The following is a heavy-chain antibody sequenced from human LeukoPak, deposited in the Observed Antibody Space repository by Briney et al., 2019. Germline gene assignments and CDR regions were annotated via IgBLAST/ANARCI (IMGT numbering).Heavy chain of an antibody. J-gene: IGHJ4*02. D-gene: IGHD1-26*01. Sequence: GESLKISCKVSGYSFTSYWIAWVRQMPGKGLEWMGIIYPGDPDTRYSPSFQGQVTISADKSISTAYLQWSSLKASDTAMFYCARHPAIGSSGSYYSDYWGQGTLVTVSS. CDR3: ARHPAIGSSGSYYSDY. CDR1: GYSFTSYW. CDR2: IYPGDPDT. V-gene: IGHV5-51*01.